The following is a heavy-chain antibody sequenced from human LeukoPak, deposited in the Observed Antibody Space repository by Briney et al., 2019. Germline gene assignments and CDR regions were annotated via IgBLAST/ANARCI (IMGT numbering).Heavy chain of an antibody. CDR1: GFTFSSYA. D-gene: IGHD6-19*01. CDR2: TSGSGGST. J-gene: IGHJ5*02. V-gene: IGHV3-23*01. CDR3: AKVIAPSGYSSGWS. Sequence: GGSLRLSCAASGFTFSSYAMSWVRQAPGKGLEWVSATSGSGGSTYYADSVKGRFTISRDNSKNTLYLQMNSLRAEDTAVYYCAKVIAPSGYSSGWSWGQGTLVTVSS.